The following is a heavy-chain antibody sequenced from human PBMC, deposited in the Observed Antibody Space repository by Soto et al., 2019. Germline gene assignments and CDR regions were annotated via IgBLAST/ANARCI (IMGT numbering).Heavy chain of an antibody. D-gene: IGHD3-16*01. J-gene: IGHJ3*01. Sequence: QITLKESGPTLVKPTQTLTLTCSFSGFSLSTPGVRVGWIRQPPGKALECLAVIYWDDDKRYSPSLKSRLTISKDASKNQVVLTVTNMDPVDTATYYCAHWGMSSFDVWGRGTMVTVSS. CDR2: IYWDDDK. CDR3: AHWGMSSFDV. CDR1: GFSLSTPGVR. V-gene: IGHV2-5*02.